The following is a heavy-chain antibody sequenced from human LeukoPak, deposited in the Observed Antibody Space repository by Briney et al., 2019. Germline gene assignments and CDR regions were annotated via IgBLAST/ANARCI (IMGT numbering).Heavy chain of an antibody. CDR1: GGSISSSPYY. J-gene: IGHJ4*02. CDR2: IYYSGNT. D-gene: IGHD3-22*01. V-gene: IGHV4-30-4*08. CDR3: VRRAYYYDSSYFDY. Sequence: SETLSLTCTVSGGSISSSPYYWDWIRQSPGKGLEWIGSIYYSGNTYYNPSLKSRLTISLDTSKNQFSLKLSSVTAADTAVYYCVRRAYYYDSSYFDYWGQGTLVTVSS.